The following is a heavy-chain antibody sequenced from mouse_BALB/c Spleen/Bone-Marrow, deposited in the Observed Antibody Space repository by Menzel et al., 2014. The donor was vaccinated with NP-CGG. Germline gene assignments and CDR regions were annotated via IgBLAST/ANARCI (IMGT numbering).Heavy chain of an antibody. J-gene: IGHJ2*01. CDR2: IHYSGST. CDR3: ARGGYYGSSYFDY. CDR1: GYSITSGYN. D-gene: IGHD1-1*01. Sequence: EVMLVESGPDLVKPSQSLSLTCTVTGYSITSGYNWHWNRQFPGNRLEWMGYIHYSGSTNYNPSLKSRISITRDTSKNQFFLQLNSVTTEDTATYYCARGGYYGSSYFDYWGQGTTLTVSS. V-gene: IGHV3-1*02.